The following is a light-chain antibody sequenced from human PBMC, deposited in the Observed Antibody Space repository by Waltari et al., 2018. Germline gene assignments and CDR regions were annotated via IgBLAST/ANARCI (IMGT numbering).Light chain of an antibody. V-gene: IGLV1-40*01. J-gene: IGLJ2*01. CDR2: GNS. CDR1: SSNIGAVYD. CDR3: QSYDSSLSTV. Sequence: QSVLTQPPSVSGAPGQRVTISCTGSSSNIGAVYDVHWYQQLPGTAPNLLIYGNSNRPSGVPDRFSGSKSGTSASLAITGLQAEDEADYYCQSYDSSLSTVFGGGTKLTVL.